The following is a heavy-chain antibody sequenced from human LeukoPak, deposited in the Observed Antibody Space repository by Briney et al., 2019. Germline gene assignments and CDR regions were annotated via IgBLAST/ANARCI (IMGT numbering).Heavy chain of an antibody. J-gene: IGHJ4*02. V-gene: IGHV1-69*13. CDR2: IIPIFGTA. Sequence: GASVKVSCKASGGTFSSYAISWVRQAPGQGLEWMGGIIPIFGTANYAQKFQGRVTITVDESTSTAYMELSSLRSEDTAVYYCARDIAVADTADDYWGQGTLVTVSS. D-gene: IGHD6-19*01. CDR1: GGTFSSYA. CDR3: ARDIAVADTADDY.